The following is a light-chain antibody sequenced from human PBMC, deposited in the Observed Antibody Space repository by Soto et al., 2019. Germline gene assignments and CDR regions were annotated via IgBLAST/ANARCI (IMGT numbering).Light chain of an antibody. J-gene: IGKJ1*01. CDR1: QSVSSSY. CDR2: GAY. V-gene: IGKV3-20*01. CDR3: QQYGSSPWT. Sequence: EIVLTQSPGTLSLSPGERATLSCRASQSVSSSYVAWYQQIPGQAPRLLIYGAYNRATGIPDRFSGSGSGTDFTLTISRLEPADFAVYCCQQYGSSPWTFGRGTKVYIK.